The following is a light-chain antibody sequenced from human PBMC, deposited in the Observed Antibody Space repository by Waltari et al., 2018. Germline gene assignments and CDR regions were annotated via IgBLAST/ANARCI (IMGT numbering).Light chain of an antibody. CDR3: QQYYSSPDT. V-gene: IGKV4-1*01. CDR1: QSVFYSGNNRNY. Sequence: DIVMTQSPASLAVSLGERATINCKSSQSVFYSGNNRNYLAWYQQKPGQPPKLLIYWASTRESGVPDRFSGSGSGTDFTLTISSLQAEDVAVYYCQQYYSSPDTFGPGTKVDIK. J-gene: IGKJ3*01. CDR2: WAS.